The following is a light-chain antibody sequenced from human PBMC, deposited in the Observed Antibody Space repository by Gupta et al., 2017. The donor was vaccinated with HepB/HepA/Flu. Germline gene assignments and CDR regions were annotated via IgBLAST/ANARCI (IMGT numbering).Light chain of an antibody. CDR2: QDG. CDR3: QAGDTNGVV. V-gene: IGLV3-1*01. J-gene: IGLJ2*01. CDR1: KLGDKY. Sequence: SYDLTQPPSVAVSPGQTDTITCSAEKLGDKYASWYQQKPGQSPILVIYQDGKRPSGIPERFSGSNSGNTATLTISGTQPMDEADYYCQAGDTNGVVFGGGTKLNVL.